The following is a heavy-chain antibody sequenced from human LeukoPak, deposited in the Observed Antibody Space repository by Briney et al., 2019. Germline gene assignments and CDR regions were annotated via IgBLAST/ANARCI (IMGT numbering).Heavy chain of an antibody. J-gene: IGHJ4*02. Sequence: SETLSLACTASGGSISSYYWSWIRQPPGKGLEWIGYIYYSGSTNYNPPLKSRVTISVDTSKNQFSLKLSSVTAADTAVYYCARAGDRSGDAYAEFDYWGPGTLVTVSS. D-gene: IGHD3-22*01. V-gene: IGHV4-59*01. CDR2: IYYSGST. CDR3: ARAGDRSGDAYAEFDY. CDR1: GGSISSYY.